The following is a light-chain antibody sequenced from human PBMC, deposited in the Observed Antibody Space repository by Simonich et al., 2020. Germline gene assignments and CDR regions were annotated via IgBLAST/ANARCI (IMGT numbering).Light chain of an antibody. V-gene: IGLV2-14*03. Sequence: QSALTQPASVSGYPGQSITISCTGTSSDVGGYNYVSWYQQHPGKAPKLMIYDVSKLPPWVSNRFSGSKSGNTASLTISGLQAEDEADYYCSSYTSSSTLVFGGGTKLTVL. CDR2: DVS. J-gene: IGLJ2*01. CDR1: SSDVGGYNY. CDR3: SSYTSSSTLV.